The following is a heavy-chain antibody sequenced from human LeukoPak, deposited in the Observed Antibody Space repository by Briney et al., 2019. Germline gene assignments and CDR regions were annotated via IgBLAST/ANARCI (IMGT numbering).Heavy chain of an antibody. J-gene: IGHJ4*02. V-gene: IGHV5-51*01. Sequence: GESLKISCKGSGYRFSNYWIGWVRHMPGKGLEWMGMIYPGDSDTRYSPSFQGQVTISADKSISTAYLQWSSLKASDTAMYYCARHYDILTGPPFDYWGQGTLVTVSS. CDR1: GYRFSNYW. CDR3: ARHYDILTGPPFDY. CDR2: IYPGDSDT. D-gene: IGHD3-9*01.